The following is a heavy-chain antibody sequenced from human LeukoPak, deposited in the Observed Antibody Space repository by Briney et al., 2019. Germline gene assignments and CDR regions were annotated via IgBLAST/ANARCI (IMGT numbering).Heavy chain of an antibody. V-gene: IGHV1-69*13. CDR1: GGTFSSYA. J-gene: IGHJ4*02. CDR3: ARLGQWLLQGYFDY. CDR2: IIPIFGTA. D-gene: IGHD6-19*01. Sequence: SVKVSCKASGGTFSSYAISWVRQAPGQGLEWMGGIIPIFGTANYAQKFQGRVTITADESTSTAYMELSSLRSEDTAVYYCARLGQWLLQGYFDYWGQGTLVTVSS.